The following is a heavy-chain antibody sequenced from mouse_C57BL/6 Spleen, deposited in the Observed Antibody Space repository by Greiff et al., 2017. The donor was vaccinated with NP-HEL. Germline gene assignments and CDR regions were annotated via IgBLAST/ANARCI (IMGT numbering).Heavy chain of an antibody. Sequence: EVQVVESGGGLVQPGGSLSLSCAASGFTFTDYYMSWVRQPPGKALEWLGFIRNKANGYTTEYSASVKGRFTISRDNSQSILYLQMNALRAEDSATYYCARSSHYYGSSDYWGQGTTLTVSS. CDR1: GFTFTDYY. V-gene: IGHV7-3*01. CDR2: IRNKANGYTT. CDR3: ARSSHYYGSSDY. J-gene: IGHJ2*01. D-gene: IGHD1-1*01.